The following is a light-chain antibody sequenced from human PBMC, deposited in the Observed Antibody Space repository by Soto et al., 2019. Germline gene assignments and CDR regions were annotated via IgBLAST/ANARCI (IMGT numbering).Light chain of an antibody. V-gene: IGKV3-20*01. CDR3: QQYGSSPRT. CDR2: GAS. CDR1: QSVSSSY. Sequence: DSGLTQSPGILDLSPGQIATLSCRASQSVSSSYLAWYQQKPGQAPRLLIYGASSRATGIPDRFSGSGSGTDFTLTISRLEPEDFAVYYCQQYGSSPRTFGQGTKVEIK. J-gene: IGKJ1*01.